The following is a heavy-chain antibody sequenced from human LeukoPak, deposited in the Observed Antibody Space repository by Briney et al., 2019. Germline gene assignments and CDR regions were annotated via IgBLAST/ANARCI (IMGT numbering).Heavy chain of an antibody. CDR3: TPCVQLRYFANGRWFDP. CDR1: GFSFSNAW. Sequence: GGSLRLAWAASGFSFSNAWMSWDSQVPGKGLEWVGRIKSKTDRVPTDYDAPVKGRFTISRDDSNNTLYMQMNSLKTEDTAVYYCTPCVQLRYFANGRWFDPWGQGTLVTVSS. D-gene: IGHD3-9*01. V-gene: IGHV3-15*01. CDR2: IKSKTDRVPT. J-gene: IGHJ5*02.